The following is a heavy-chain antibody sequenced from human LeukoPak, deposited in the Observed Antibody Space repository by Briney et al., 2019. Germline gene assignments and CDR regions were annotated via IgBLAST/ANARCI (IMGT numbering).Heavy chain of an antibody. CDR2: AYYSGST. Sequence: PSETLSLTCTVSGGPISSYYWSWIRQPPGKGLERIGYAYYSGSTNYNPSLKSRVTISVDTSKNQFSLKLSSVTAADTAVYYCASRTGRDYYGMDVWGQGTTVTVSS. CDR1: GGPISSYY. V-gene: IGHV4-59*08. J-gene: IGHJ6*02. CDR3: ASRTGRDYYGMDV. D-gene: IGHD3/OR15-3a*01.